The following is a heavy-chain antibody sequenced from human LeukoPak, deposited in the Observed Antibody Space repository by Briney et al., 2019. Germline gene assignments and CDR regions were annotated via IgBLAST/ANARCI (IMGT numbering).Heavy chain of an antibody. CDR2: ISYDGSNT. V-gene: IGHV3-30*03. CDR3: XRDWNDFDY. Sequence: GGSLRLSCAASGFTFSSYGMHWVRQAPGKGLEWVAVISYDGSNTYYADSVKGRFTISRDNSRNTLYLQMNSLRGEDTAVYYCXRDWNDFDYWGQGTLVTVSS. CDR1: GFTFSSYG. D-gene: IGHD1-1*01. J-gene: IGHJ4*02.